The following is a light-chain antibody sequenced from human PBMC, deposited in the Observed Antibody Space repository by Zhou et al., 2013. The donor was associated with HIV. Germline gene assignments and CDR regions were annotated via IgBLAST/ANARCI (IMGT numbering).Light chain of an antibody. V-gene: IGKV1-NL1*01. CDR1: QGISNS. CDR2: AAS. J-gene: IGKJ2*01. CDR3: QQSYNVPYT. Sequence: DIRMTQSPSSLSASVGDRVTITCRASQGISNSLAWYQQKPGKAPKLLLYAASRLQGGVPSRFSGSGSGTDYTLTISSLQPEDFATYYCQQSYNVPYTFGQETKLEIK.